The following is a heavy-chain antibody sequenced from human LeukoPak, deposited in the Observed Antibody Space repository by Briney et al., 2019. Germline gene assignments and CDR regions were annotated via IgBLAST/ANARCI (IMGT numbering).Heavy chain of an antibody. CDR2: ISSSSSYT. CDR1: GFTFSDYY. CDR3: ARVHPTNAFDI. Sequence: GGSLRLSCAASGFTFSDYYMSWIRQAPGKGLEWVSYISSSSSYTNYADSVKGRFTISRDNAKNSLYLQMNSLRAEDTAVYYCARVHPTNAFDIWGQGTMVTVSS. V-gene: IGHV3-11*06. J-gene: IGHJ3*02.